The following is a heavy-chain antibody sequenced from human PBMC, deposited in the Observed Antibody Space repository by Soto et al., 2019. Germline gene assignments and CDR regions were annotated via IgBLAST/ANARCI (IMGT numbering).Heavy chain of an antibody. J-gene: IGHJ4*02. CDR1: GFTFSRYA. Sequence: EVQLLESGGGLVQPGGSLRLSCAASGFTFSRYAMSWVRQAPGKGLEWVSAISGSGGSTYYADSVKGRFTISRDNYKNTLYLQMNSLRAEDTAVYYCEKEFGVVISYYFDYWGQGTLVTVSS. CDR3: EKEFGVVISYYFDY. D-gene: IGHD3-3*01. CDR2: ISGSGGST. V-gene: IGHV3-23*01.